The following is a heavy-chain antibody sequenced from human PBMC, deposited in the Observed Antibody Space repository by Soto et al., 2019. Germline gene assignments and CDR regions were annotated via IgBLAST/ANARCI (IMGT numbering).Heavy chain of an antibody. CDR3: ARSLSGTGYYYYDMDV. Sequence: PSETLSLTCAVYGGSFSGYYWSWIRQPPGKGLEWIGYIYYSGSTGYNPSLKSRVTMSVDTSKNQFSLKLSSVTAADTAVYYCARSLSGTGYYYYDMDVWGQGTTVTVSS. D-gene: IGHD1-26*01. J-gene: IGHJ6*02. CDR1: GGSFSGYY. V-gene: IGHV4-59*01. CDR2: IYYSGST.